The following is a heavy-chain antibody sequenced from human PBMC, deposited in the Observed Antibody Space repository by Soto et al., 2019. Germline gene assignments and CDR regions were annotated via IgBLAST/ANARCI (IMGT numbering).Heavy chain of an antibody. CDR1: RFTFSAYS. CDR3: VRGGSGATSADLFDA. Sequence: GGSLRLSCAASRFTFSAYSINWVRQAPGKGLDWVSSISTTSSVIFYAESVRGRFTISRDNAKNSLYLQMNGLRAEDTAVYYCVRGGSGATSADLFDAWGQGTLVTVSS. J-gene: IGHJ3*01. CDR2: ISTTSSVI. V-gene: IGHV3-21*01. D-gene: IGHD3-10*01.